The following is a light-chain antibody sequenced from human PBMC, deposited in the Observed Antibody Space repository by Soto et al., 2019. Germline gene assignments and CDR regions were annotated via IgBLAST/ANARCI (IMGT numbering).Light chain of an antibody. CDR3: SSYTSSALYV. J-gene: IGLJ1*01. Sequence: QSALTQPASVSGSPGQSITISCTGTNSDIGFYNYVSWYQQHPGKAPKLMIYEVSYRPSGVSDRFSGSKSANTAFLTISGLQAEDGADYYCSSYTSSALYVFGSGTRSPS. V-gene: IGLV2-14*01. CDR2: EVS. CDR1: NSDIGFYNY.